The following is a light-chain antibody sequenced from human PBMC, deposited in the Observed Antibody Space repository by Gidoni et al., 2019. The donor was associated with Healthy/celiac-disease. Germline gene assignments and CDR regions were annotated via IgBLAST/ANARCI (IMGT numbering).Light chain of an antibody. J-gene: IGLJ3*02. V-gene: IGLV2-14*01. CDR1: SIDGGGYNY. Sequence: QSALTQPVSVSGFPGQSLTISCTGTSIDGGGYNYVSWYQQHPGKAPKLMIYEVSNRPSGVSNRFSGSKSGNTASLTISELQAEDEADYYCSSYTSSSTRVFGGGTKLTVL. CDR3: SSYTSSSTRV. CDR2: EVS.